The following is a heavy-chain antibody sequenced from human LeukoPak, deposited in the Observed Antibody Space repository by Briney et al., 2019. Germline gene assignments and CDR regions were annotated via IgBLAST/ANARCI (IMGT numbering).Heavy chain of an antibody. D-gene: IGHD2-2*01. V-gene: IGHV3-30*02. J-gene: IGHJ4*02. CDR2: IRYDGSNK. CDR3: AKEASIVVVPAATNHPFDY. CDR1: GFTFSSYG. Sequence: PGGSLRLSCAASGFTFSSYGMHWVRQAPGKGLEWVAFIRYDGSNKYYADSVKGRFTISRDNSKNTLYLQMNSLRAEDTAVYYCAKEASIVVVPAATNHPFDYWGQGTLVTVSS.